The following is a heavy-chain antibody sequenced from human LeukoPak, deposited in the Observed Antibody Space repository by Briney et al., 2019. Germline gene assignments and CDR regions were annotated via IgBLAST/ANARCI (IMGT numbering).Heavy chain of an antibody. CDR1: GASISSNNYY. CDR2: FYYPGST. J-gene: IGHJ3*02. D-gene: IGHD3-22*01. V-gene: IGHV4-39*01. Sequence: SETLSLTCTVSGASISSNNYYWAWIRQPPGKGLEWIGSFYYPGSTYYNPSLKSRVTISIDASRNQFSLNLSSVTAADTAVYFCARGPYSYDSSGAFDIWGQGTMVTVSS. CDR3: ARGPYSYDSSGAFDI.